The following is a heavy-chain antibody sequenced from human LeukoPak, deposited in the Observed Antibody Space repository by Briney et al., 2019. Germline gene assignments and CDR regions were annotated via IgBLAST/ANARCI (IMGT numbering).Heavy chain of an antibody. CDR2: IYPGDSDT. CDR1: GYSFTSYW. J-gene: IGHJ6*02. CDR3: ARPTTAIDYGMDV. Sequence: GESLKISCKGSGYSFTSYWIGWVRQMPGKGLEWMGIIYPGDSDTRYSPSFQGQVTISADKSISTAYLQWSSLQASDTAMYYCARPTTAIDYGMDVWGQGTTVTVSS. V-gene: IGHV5-51*01. D-gene: IGHD2-2*02.